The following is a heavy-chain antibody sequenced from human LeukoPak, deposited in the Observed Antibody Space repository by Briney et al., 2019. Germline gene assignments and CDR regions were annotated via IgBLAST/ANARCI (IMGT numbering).Heavy chain of an antibody. D-gene: IGHD3-16*02. Sequence: SETLSLTCAVYGGSFSGYYWSWIRQPPGKGLEWIGEINHSGSTNYNPSPKSRVTISVDTSKNQFSLKLSSVTAADTAVYYCAGENTFGGVIDLPSSFDYWGQGTLVTVSS. CDR1: GGSFSGYY. CDR2: INHSGST. V-gene: IGHV4-34*01. CDR3: AGENTFGGVIDLPSSFDY. J-gene: IGHJ4*02.